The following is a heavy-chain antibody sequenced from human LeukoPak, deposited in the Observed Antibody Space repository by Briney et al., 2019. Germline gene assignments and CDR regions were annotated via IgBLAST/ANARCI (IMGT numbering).Heavy chain of an antibody. J-gene: IGHJ4*02. CDR3: AKGDWNYLPIYDY. D-gene: IGHD1-7*01. V-gene: IGHV3-23*01. CDR2: ISGSGGST. CDR1: GFTFSSYA. Sequence: PGGSLRLSCAASGFTFSSYAMSWVRQAPGKGLGWVSAISGSGGSTYYADSVKGRFTISRDNSKNTQYLQMNSLRAEDTAVYYCAKGDWNYLPIYDYWGQGTLVTVSS.